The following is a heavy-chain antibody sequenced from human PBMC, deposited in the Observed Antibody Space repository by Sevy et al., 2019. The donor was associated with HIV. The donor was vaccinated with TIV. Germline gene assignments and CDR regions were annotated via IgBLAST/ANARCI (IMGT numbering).Heavy chain of an antibody. CDR1: GFTFSDHY. D-gene: IGHD6-13*01. J-gene: IGHJ4*02. Sequence: GGSLRLSCVASGFTFSDHYMEWVRQAPGKGQEWVGRTRNKADGYTTEYAAYVKGRFTISRDESKNPLYVQMNSLKAEDTAVYYSATHAGIAAAGRVFDYWGQGTLVTVSS. V-gene: IGHV3-72*01. CDR2: TRNKADGYTT. CDR3: ATHAGIAAAGRVFDY.